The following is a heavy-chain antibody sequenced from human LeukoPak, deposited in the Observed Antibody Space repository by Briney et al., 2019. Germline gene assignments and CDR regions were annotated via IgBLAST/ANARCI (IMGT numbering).Heavy chain of an antibody. Sequence: PSETLSLTCAVSGGSISSNNWWNWVRQPPGKGLEWIGEIYHSGSTNYNPSLKSRVTISVDKSKNQFSLKLSSVTAADTAVFYCASYGIMTFRFDHWGQGALVTVSS. J-gene: IGHJ4*02. D-gene: IGHD3-9*01. CDR2: IYHSGST. CDR1: GGSISSNNW. CDR3: ASYGIMTFRFDH. V-gene: IGHV4-4*02.